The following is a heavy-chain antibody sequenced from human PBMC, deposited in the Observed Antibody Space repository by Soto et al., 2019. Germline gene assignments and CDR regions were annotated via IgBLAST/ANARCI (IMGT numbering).Heavy chain of an antibody. CDR2: ISSSGSTI. V-gene: IGHV3-48*03. J-gene: IGHJ6*02. D-gene: IGHD3-22*01. Sequence: GGSLRLSCAASGFTFSSYEMNWVRQAPGKGLEWVSYISSSGSTIYYADSVKGRFTISRDNAKNSLYLQMNGLRAEDTAVYYCAREHPDYYDSSCMDVWGQGTTVTVSS. CDR1: GFTFSSYE. CDR3: AREHPDYYDSSCMDV.